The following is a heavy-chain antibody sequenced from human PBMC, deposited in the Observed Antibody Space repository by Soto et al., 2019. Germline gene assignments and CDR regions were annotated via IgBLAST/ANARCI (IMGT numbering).Heavy chain of an antibody. CDR2: ISSSSSTI. D-gene: IGHD4-17*01. J-gene: IGHJ4*02. Sequence: EVQLVESGGGLVQPGGSLRLSCAASGFTFSSYSMNWVRQAPGKGLEWVSYISSSSSTIYYADSVKGRFTISRDNAKNSLYLQMNSLRAEDTAVYYCARDGRDYGDYVDFDYWGQGTLVTVSS. CDR3: ARDGRDYGDYVDFDY. CDR1: GFTFSSYS. V-gene: IGHV3-48*01.